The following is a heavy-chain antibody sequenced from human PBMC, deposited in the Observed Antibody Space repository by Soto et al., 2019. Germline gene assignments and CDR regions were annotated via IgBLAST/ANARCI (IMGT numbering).Heavy chain of an antibody. CDR1: GFTFSSYS. D-gene: IGHD1-1*01. J-gene: IGHJ4*02. CDR2: ISSSSSYI. Sequence: VGSLRLSGAASGFTFSSYSMNWVRQAPGKGLEWVSSISSSSSYIYYADSVKGRFTISRDNAKNSLYLQMNSLRAEDTAVYYCARGGLEPQPPDYWGQGTLVTVSS. V-gene: IGHV3-21*01. CDR3: ARGGLEPQPPDY.